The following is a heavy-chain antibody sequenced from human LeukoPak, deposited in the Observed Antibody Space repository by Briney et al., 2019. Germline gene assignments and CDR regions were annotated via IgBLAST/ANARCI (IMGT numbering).Heavy chain of an antibody. J-gene: IGHJ4*02. CDR3: ATPGGDFWSGYTN. CDR2: ISSSSSYI. CDR1: GFTFSSYS. V-gene: IGHV3-21*01. Sequence: GRSLRLSCAASGFTFSSYSMNWVRQAPGKGLEWGSSISSSSSYIYYADSVKGRFTISRDNAKNSLYLQMNSLRAEDTAVYYCATPGGDFWSGYTNWGQGTLVTVSS. D-gene: IGHD3-3*01.